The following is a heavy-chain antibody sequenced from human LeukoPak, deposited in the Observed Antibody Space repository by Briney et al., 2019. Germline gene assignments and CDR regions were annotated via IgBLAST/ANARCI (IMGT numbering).Heavy chain of an antibody. CDR3: ARDRRYCSGGSCYFDYFFDY. CDR1: GFTFSSYT. V-gene: IGHV3-30-3*01. D-gene: IGHD2-15*01. Sequence: GGSLRLSCAASGFTFSSYTMHWVRKAPGKGLEWVAVISYDGSINFYAASVRGRFTISRDNSKNTLYLQMNSLRTEDTALYFCARDRRYCSGGSCYFDYFFDYWGQGTLVTVSS. CDR2: ISYDGSIN. J-gene: IGHJ4*02.